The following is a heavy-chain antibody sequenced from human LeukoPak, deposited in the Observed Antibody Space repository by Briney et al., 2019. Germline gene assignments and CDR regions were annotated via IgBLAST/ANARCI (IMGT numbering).Heavy chain of an antibody. Sequence: GGSLRLSCTASGFTFSNFWMGWVRQAPGKGLEWVANIKQDETEKFYLGSVKGRFTISRDNSKNTLYLQMNSLRAEDTAVYYCAKHLITMIVVVYFDYWGQGTLVTVSS. J-gene: IGHJ4*02. V-gene: IGHV3-7*03. CDR2: IKQDETEK. CDR1: GFTFSNFW. CDR3: AKHLITMIVVVYFDY. D-gene: IGHD3-22*01.